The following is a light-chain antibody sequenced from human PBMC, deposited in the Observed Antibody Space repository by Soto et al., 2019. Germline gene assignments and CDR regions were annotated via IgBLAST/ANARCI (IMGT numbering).Light chain of an antibody. V-gene: IGLV1-40*01. CDR2: GDK. J-gene: IGLJ1*01. CDR3: QSYDSSLKEV. Sequence: QSVLTQPPSVSGAPGQRVTISCTGSGSNIGAGFDVLWYQQLQGTAPKLLIYGDKMRPSGVPDRFSGAKSGTSASLAITGLQAEDEADYYCQSYDSSLKEVFGTGTKVTVL. CDR1: GSNIGAGFD.